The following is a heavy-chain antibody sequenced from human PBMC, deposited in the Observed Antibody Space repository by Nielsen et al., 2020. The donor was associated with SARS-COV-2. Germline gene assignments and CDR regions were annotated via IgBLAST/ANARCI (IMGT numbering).Heavy chain of an antibody. CDR1: GFIFSTYW. V-gene: IGHV3-7*05. D-gene: IGHD3-9*01. J-gene: IGHJ4*02. CDR3: ARRTFYDILTF. CDR2: INQDGIEK. Sequence: GESLKISCAASGFIFSTYWMSWVRQVPGKGLQWVANINQDGIEKYYVDSVKGRFTISRDNAKNSLYLQMNSLRADDTAVYFCARRTFYDILTFWGQGTLVAVSS.